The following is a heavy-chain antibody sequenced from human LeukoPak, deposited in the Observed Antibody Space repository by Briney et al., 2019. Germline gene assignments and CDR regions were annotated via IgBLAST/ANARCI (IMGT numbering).Heavy chain of an antibody. CDR3: ARGLATAQGAAAMPL. Sequence: PSETLSLTCSVSGGSISSSTYYWGWIRQPPGKGLEWIGSIYYSGSTYYNPSLKSRVTISIDTSKNQFSLMLSSVTAADTAVYYCARGLATAQGAAAMPLWGQGTLVTVSS. CDR1: GGSISSSTYY. CDR2: IYYSGST. V-gene: IGHV4-39*07. J-gene: IGHJ4*02. D-gene: IGHD2-2*01.